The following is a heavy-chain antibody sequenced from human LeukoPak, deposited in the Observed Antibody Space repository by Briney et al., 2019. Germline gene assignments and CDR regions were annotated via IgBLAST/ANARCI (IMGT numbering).Heavy chain of an antibody. V-gene: IGHV3-64*01. J-gene: IGHJ6*02. CDR3: ARDTNREQDI. Sequence: GGSLRLSCAASGFSFSGDYIHWVRQAPGKGLEYVSAISGNAVTTHYTNSVKGRFTISRDNSKNTVYLQMGSLSTEDTAVYYCARDTNREQDIWGQGTTVTVSS. CDR1: GFSFSGDY. D-gene: IGHD3-3*01. CDR2: ISGNAVTT.